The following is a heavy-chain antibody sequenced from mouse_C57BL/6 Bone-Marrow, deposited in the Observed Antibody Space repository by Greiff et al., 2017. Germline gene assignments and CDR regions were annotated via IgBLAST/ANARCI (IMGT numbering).Heavy chain of an antibody. CDR3: ARGTPYDYDNY. J-gene: IGHJ2*01. Sequence: QVQLQQPGAELVMPGASVKLSCKASGYTFTSYWMHWVKQRPGQGLEWIGEIDPSDSYTNYNQKFKGKSTLTVDKSSSTAYMRLRSLTSEDSAVYYCARGTPYDYDNYWGQGTTLTVSS. CDR1: GYTFTSYW. CDR2: IDPSDSYT. V-gene: IGHV1-69*01. D-gene: IGHD2-4*01.